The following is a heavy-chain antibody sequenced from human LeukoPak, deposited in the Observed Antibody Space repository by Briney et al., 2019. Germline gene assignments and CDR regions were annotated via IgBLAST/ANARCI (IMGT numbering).Heavy chain of an antibody. CDR3: ARDMGYRGDFDP. J-gene: IGHJ5*02. CDR2: IYYSGST. D-gene: IGHD2-15*01. Sequence: PSETLSLTCTVSGGSISSYYWSWIRQPPGKGLEWIGYIYYSGSTNYNPSLKSRVTISVDTSKNQFSLKLSSVTAADTAVYYCARDMGYRGDFDPWGQGTLVTVSS. V-gene: IGHV4-59*01. CDR1: GGSISSYY.